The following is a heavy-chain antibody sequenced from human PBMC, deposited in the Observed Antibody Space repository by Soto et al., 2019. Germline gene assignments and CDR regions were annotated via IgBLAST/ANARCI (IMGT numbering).Heavy chain of an antibody. D-gene: IGHD3-3*01. J-gene: IGHJ4*02. CDR2: IYYSGST. Sequence: SETLSLTCTVSGGSISSSSYYWGWIRQPPGKGLEWIGSIYYSGSTYYNPSLKSPVTMSVDTSKNQFSLKLSSVTAADTAVYYCARGGRVFYYFDYWGQGTLVTVSS. CDR1: GGSISSSSYY. V-gene: IGHV4-39*07. CDR3: ARGGRVFYYFDY.